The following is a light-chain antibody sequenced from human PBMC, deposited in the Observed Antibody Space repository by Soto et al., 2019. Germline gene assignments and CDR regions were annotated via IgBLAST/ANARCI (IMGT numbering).Light chain of an antibody. CDR2: GAS. Sequence: EIVLTQSPGTLSLSPGERATLSCRASQSVSSNYLAWYQQKRGQAPRLLIYGASSRATGIPTRFSGSGSGTDFTLPISRLEPEDFAVYSCQKYDTSPRTFGQGTKVEI. V-gene: IGKV3-20*01. J-gene: IGKJ1*01. CDR3: QKYDTSPRT. CDR1: QSVSSNY.